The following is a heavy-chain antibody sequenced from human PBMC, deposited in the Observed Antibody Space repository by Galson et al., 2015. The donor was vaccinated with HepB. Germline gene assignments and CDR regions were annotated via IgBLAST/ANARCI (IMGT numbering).Heavy chain of an antibody. CDR1: GGSISSYY. CDR3: ARRIDKLGDAFDI. Sequence: LSLTCTVSGGSISSYYWSWIRQPPGKGLEWIGYIYYSGSTNYNPSLKSRVTISVDTSKNQFSLKLSSVTAADTAVYYCARRIDKLGDAFDIWGQGTMVTVSS. J-gene: IGHJ3*02. D-gene: IGHD6-13*01. CDR2: IYYSGST. V-gene: IGHV4-59*01.